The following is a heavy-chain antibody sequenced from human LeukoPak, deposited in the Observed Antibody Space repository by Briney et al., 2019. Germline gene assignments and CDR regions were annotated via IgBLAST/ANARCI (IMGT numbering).Heavy chain of an antibody. CDR1: GGSISSYY. CDR3: ARSSGTNSGLISYFDS. J-gene: IGHJ4*02. CDR2: IYYSGST. D-gene: IGHD4/OR15-4a*01. V-gene: IGHV4-59*01. Sequence: PSETLSLTCTVSGGSISSYYWSWIRQPPGKGLEWIGYIYYSGSTNYYSSLKSRVTISVDTSKNQFSLRLSSVTAADTAVYFCARSSGTNSGLISYFDSWGRGTLATVSS.